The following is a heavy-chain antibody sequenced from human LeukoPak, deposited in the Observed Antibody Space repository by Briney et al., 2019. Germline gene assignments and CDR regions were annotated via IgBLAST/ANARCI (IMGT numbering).Heavy chain of an antibody. V-gene: IGHV4-38-2*01. D-gene: IGHD6-19*01. Sequence: SGTLSLTCAVSGYSISSGYYWGWIRQPPGKGLEWIGSIYHSGSTYYNPSLKSRVTISVDTSKNQFSLKLSSVTAADTAVYYCARRQLYAFDIWGQGTMVTVSS. J-gene: IGHJ3*02. CDR3: ARRQLYAFDI. CDR2: IYHSGST. CDR1: GYSISSGYY.